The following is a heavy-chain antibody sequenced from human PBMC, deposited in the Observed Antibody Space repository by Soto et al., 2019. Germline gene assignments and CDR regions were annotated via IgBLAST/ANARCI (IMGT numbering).Heavy chain of an antibody. D-gene: IGHD2-15*01. CDR3: ARVGGVVVVAASFDYYDMDV. V-gene: IGHV4-59*01. CDR2: IYYSGST. Sequence: SETLSLTCTVSGGSISSYYWSWIRQPPGKGLEWIGYIYYSGSTNYNPSLKSRVTISVDTSKNQFSLKLSSVTAADTAVYYCARVGGVVVVAASFDYYDMDVWGQGTTVTVSS. J-gene: IGHJ6*02. CDR1: GGSISSYY.